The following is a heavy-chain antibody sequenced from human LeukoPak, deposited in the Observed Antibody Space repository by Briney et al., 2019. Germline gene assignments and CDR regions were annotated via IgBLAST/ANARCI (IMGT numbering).Heavy chain of an antibody. V-gene: IGHV3-30*04. Sequence: QTGGSLRLSCTASGFIFSTYAFHWVRQAPGKGPEWMAFITYDGSNTYFAVSVKGRFTLSRDNSKNALYLQMNSLRHADTAVYYCARAGGYDFDIWGQGKMVTVS. CDR3: ARAGGYDFDI. D-gene: IGHD3-10*01. J-gene: IGHJ3*02. CDR2: ITYDGSNT. CDR1: GFIFSTYA.